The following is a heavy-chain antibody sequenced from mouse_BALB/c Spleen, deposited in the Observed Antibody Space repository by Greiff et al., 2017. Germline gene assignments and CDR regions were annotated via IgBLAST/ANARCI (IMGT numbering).Heavy chain of an antibody. V-gene: IGHV7-3*02. J-gene: IGHJ2*01. CDR2: IRNKANGYTT. CDR3: ARDAIYYFDY. CDR1: GFTFTDYY. Sequence: EVMLVESGGGLVQPGGSLRLSCATSGFTFTDYYMSWVRQPPGKALEWLGFIRNKANGYTTEYSASVKGRFTISRDNSQSILYLLMNTLRAEDSATYYCARDAIYYFDYWGQGTTLTVSS.